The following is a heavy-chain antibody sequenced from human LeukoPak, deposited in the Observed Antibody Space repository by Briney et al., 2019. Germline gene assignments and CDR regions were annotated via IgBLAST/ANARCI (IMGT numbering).Heavy chain of an antibody. CDR1: GFTFSNYG. CDR3: AKDRVTAAGYYFDY. D-gene: IGHD6-13*01. CDR2: ISFDGSAK. V-gene: IGHV3-30*18. Sequence: PGRCLRLSCAASGFTFSNYGMHWVRQAPGKGLKWVSVISFDGSAKYYADSVKGRFTISRDNSKNTLYLQMTSLRAEDTAVYYCAKDRVTAAGYYFDYWGQGTLVTVSS. J-gene: IGHJ4*02.